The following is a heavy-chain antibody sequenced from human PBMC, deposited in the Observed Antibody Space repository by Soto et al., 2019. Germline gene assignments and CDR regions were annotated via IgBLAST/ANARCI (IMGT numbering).Heavy chain of an antibody. J-gene: IGHJ6*02. CDR1: GFTFSSYA. Sequence: EVQLLESGGGLVQSGESLRLSCAASGFTFSSYAMSWVRQAPGKGLEWVSTISGSGGSTYYADSVKGRFTISRDNAKNSLYLQINSLRDEDTAVYYCARVYSYGMDVWGQGTTVTVSS. CDR2: ISGSGGST. D-gene: IGHD2-8*01. V-gene: IGHV3-23*01. CDR3: ARVYSYGMDV.